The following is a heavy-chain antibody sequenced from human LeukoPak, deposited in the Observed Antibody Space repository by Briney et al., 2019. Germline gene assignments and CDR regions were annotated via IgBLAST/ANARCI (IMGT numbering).Heavy chain of an antibody. CDR3: ATSGGSYWS. CDR2: ISGRDSTT. J-gene: IGHJ5*02. Sequence: GGSLRLSCAASGFTFSSYAMSWVRQAPGKGLEWVSGISGRDSTTYYADSVKGRFTISRENSKNTLYLQMNSLRAEDTAVYYCATSGGSYWSWGQGTLVTVSS. D-gene: IGHD1-26*01. V-gene: IGHV3-23*01. CDR1: GFTFSSYA.